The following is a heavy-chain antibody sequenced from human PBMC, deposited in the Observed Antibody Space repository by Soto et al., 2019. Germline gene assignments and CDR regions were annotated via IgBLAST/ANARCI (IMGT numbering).Heavy chain of an antibody. V-gene: IGHV4-31*03. CDR3: ARDLKYYGSGSLYYYYYMDV. J-gene: IGHJ6*03. CDR2: IYYSGST. D-gene: IGHD3-10*01. CDR1: GGSISSGGYY. Sequence: QVQLQESGPGLVKPSQTLSLTCTVSGGSISSGGYYWSWIRQHPGKGLEWIGYIYYSGSTYYNPSLKSRVTISVDTSKNQFSLKLSSVTAADTAVYYCARDLKYYGSGSLYYYYYMDVWGKGTTVTVSS.